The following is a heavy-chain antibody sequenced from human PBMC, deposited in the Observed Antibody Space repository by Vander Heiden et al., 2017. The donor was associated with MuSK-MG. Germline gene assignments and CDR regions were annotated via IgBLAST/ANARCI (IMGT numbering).Heavy chain of an antibody. CDR3: ANTDWLGVY. CDR2: ISGSGGST. CDR1: GLTLSSYA. V-gene: IGHV3-23*01. D-gene: IGHD3-9*01. J-gene: IGHJ4*02. Sequence: EVQLLESGGGLVQPGGSLRLSCAASGLTLSSYAMSWVRQAPGKGLEWVSAISGSGGSTYFADSVKGRFTISRDNSKNTLYLQMNSLRAEDTAVYCCANTDWLGVYWGQGTLVTVSS.